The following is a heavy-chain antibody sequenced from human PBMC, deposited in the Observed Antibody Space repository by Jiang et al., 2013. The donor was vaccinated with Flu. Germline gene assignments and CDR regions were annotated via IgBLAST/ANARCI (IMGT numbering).Heavy chain of an antibody. D-gene: IGHD6-13*01. CDR2: ISSSSSTX. V-gene: IGHV3-48*02. Sequence: WISYISSSSSTXKYADSVKGRFTISRDNVKNSLYLQMNSLRDEDTAVYYCARGGIASAGLDYFDYWGQGTLVTVSS. J-gene: IGHJ4*02. CDR3: ARGGIASAGLDYFDY.